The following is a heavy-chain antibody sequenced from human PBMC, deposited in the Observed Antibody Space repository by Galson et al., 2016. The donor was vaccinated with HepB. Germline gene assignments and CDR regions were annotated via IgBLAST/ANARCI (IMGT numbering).Heavy chain of an antibody. D-gene: IGHD6-13*01. CDR3: TAVGIALPNTDH. Sequence: SLRLSCAASAFTFNSYWMSWARQAPGKGLEWVSRIRSKTDGGTTDYGAPVKGRITISRDDSKNTLYLQINNLKTEDTAVYYCTAVGIALPNTDHWGQGTVVTVSS. V-gene: IGHV3-15*01. CDR2: IRSKTDGGTT. J-gene: IGHJ4*02. CDR1: AFTFNSYW.